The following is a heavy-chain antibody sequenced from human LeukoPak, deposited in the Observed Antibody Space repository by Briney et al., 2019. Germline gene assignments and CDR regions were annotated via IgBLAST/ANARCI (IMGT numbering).Heavy chain of an antibody. CDR1: GYTFTGYY. J-gene: IGHJ4*02. V-gene: IGHV1-2*02. CDR3: ARGSITMVRGVIRFDY. Sequence: GASVKVSCKASGYTFTGYYMHWVRQAPGQGLEWMGWINPNSGGTNYAQKFQGRVTMTRDTSISTAYMELSRLRSDDTAVYYCARGSITMVRGVIRFDYWGQGTLVTVSS. CDR2: INPNSGGT. D-gene: IGHD3-10*01.